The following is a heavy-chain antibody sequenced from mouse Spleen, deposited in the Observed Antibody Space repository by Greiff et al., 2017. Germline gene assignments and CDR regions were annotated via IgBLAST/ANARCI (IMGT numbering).Heavy chain of an antibody. CDR3: IIDYDAWFAY. J-gene: IGHJ3*01. V-gene: IGHV6-3*01. D-gene: IGHD2-4*01. CDR2: IRLKSDNYAT. Sequence: EVQVVESGGGLVQPGGSMKLSCVVSGFTFSDYWMNWVRQSPEKGLDWVAQIRLKSDNYATHYAESVKGRFTISRDDSKSSVFLQMNHLRAEDTGIYYCIIDYDAWFAYWGQGTLVTVSA. CDR1: GFTFSDYW.